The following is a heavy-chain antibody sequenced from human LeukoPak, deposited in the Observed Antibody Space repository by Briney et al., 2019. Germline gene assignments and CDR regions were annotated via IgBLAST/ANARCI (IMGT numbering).Heavy chain of an antibody. Sequence: GGSLRLSCAASRFTFSAFAMSWVRQAPGKGLEWVSSISSSSSYIYYADSVKGRFTISRDNAKNSLYLQMNSLRAEDTAVYYCARAFYDSSGYYRNYYYMDVWGKGTTVTVSS. V-gene: IGHV3-21*01. CDR1: RFTFSAFA. CDR3: ARAFYDSSGYYRNYYYMDV. J-gene: IGHJ6*03. D-gene: IGHD3-22*01. CDR2: ISSSSSYI.